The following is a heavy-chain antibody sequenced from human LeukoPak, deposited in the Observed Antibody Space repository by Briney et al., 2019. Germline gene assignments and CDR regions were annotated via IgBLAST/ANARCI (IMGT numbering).Heavy chain of an antibody. J-gene: IGHJ3*02. V-gene: IGHV4-59*12. CDR2: IYYSGST. CDR3: ARESIDESSGYYPSGAFDI. CDR1: GGSISSYY. D-gene: IGHD3-22*01. Sequence: PSETLSLTCTVSGGSISSYYWSWIRQPPGKGLEWIGYIYYSGSTNYNPSPKSRVTISVDTSKNQFSLRLSSVTAADTAVYYCARESIDESSGYYPSGAFDIWGQGTTVTVSS.